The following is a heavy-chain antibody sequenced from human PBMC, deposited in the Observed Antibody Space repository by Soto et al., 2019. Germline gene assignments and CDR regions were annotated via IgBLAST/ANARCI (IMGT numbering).Heavy chain of an antibody. Sequence: GASVKVSCKASGYTFTGYYMHWVRQAPGQGLEWMGWINPNSGGTNYAQKFQGRVTMTRDTSISTAYMELSRLRSDDTAVYYCARALQPELRFFSPSHMPHFDYWGQGTLVTVSS. CDR1: GYTFTGYY. J-gene: IGHJ4*02. CDR3: ARALQPELRFFSPSHMPHFDY. V-gene: IGHV1-2*02. D-gene: IGHD3-3*01. CDR2: INPNSGGT.